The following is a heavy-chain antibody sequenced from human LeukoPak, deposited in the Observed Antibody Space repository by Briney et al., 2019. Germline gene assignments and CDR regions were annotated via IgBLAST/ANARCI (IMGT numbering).Heavy chain of an antibody. Sequence: GGSLRLSCAASGFTFSSYAMSWVRQAPGKGLEWVAVISYDGSNKYYADSVKGRFTISRDNSKNTLYLQMNSLRAEDTAVYYCTRATEHYWGQGTLVTVSS. J-gene: IGHJ4*02. CDR3: TRATEHY. CDR2: ISYDGSNK. V-gene: IGHV3-30-3*01. D-gene: IGHD1-26*01. CDR1: GFTFSSYA.